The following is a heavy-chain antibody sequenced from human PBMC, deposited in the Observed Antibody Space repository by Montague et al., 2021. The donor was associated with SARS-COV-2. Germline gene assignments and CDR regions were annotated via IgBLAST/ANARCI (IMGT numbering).Heavy chain of an antibody. V-gene: IGHV3-23*03. Sequence: SLRLSCAASGFTFSSHAMSWVRQAPGKGLEWVSFIHIGDRATYYADSVKGRFIVSRDNSENTLYLQMNSLRDEDTAIYYCAKESSPMYDFLPGHFHSHIDSWGQGTLVIVSS. CDR2: IHIGDRAT. J-gene: IGHJ4*02. CDR3: AKESSPMYDFLPGHFHSHIDS. CDR1: GFTFSSHA. D-gene: IGHD3/OR15-3a*01.